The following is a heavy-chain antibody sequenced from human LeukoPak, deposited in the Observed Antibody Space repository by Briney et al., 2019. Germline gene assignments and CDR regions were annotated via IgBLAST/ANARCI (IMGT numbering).Heavy chain of an antibody. V-gene: IGHV4-34*01. CDR3: ARGSITMTHDY. Sequence: SETLSITCAVYGGSFSGYYWSWIRQPPGKGLEWIGEINHSGSTNYNPSLKSRVTISVDTSKNQFSLKLSSVTAADTAVYYCARGSITMTHDYWGQGTLVTVFS. D-gene: IGHD3-22*01. CDR1: GGSFSGYY. J-gene: IGHJ4*02. CDR2: INHSGST.